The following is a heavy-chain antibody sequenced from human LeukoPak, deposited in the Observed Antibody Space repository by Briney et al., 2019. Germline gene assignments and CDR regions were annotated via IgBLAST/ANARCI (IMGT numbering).Heavy chain of an antibody. J-gene: IGHJ4*02. CDR3: ARGLSGSSHFDY. Sequence: SETLSLTCTVSGGSISSYYWSWIRQPPGKGLEWIGYIYTSGSTNYNPSLKSRVTISVDTSKNQFSLKLSSVTAADTAVYYCARGLSGSSHFDYWGQGTLVTVSS. CDR2: IYTSGST. D-gene: IGHD1-26*01. CDR1: GGSISSYY. V-gene: IGHV4-4*09.